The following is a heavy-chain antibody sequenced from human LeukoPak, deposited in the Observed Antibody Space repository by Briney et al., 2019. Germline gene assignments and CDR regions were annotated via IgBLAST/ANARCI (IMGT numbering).Heavy chain of an antibody. J-gene: IGHJ6*02. D-gene: IGHD3-22*01. Sequence: SSDTLSLTRTVSGGSISSYYWSWLRQPPGKGLEWIGYIYYSGSTNYNPSLKRRATISVDTSKNQFSLKLSSVTAADTAVYYCARTIFKSDSSGYAYYYGMDVWGQGTTVTVSS. CDR2: IYYSGST. V-gene: IGHV4-59*07. CDR3: ARTIFKSDSSGYAYYYGMDV. CDR1: GGSISSYY.